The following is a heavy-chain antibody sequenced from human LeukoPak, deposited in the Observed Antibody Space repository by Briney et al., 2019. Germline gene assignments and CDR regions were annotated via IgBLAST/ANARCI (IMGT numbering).Heavy chain of an antibody. Sequence: GGSLRLSCAASGFTVSSNYMNWVRQAPGKGLEWVSVIYSGGSTYYADSVKGRFTISRDNSKNTLYLQMNSLRAEDTAVYYCAKLEAAAGPFDYWGQGTLVTVSS. CDR2: IYSGGST. CDR3: AKLEAAAGPFDY. CDR1: GFTVSSNY. V-gene: IGHV3-53*01. D-gene: IGHD6-13*01. J-gene: IGHJ4*02.